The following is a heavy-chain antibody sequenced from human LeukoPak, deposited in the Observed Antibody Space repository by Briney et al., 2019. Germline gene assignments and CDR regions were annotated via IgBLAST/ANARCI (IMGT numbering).Heavy chain of an antibody. CDR2: IYYSGST. Sequence: PSETLSLTCTVSGGSISSGDYYWSWIRQPPGKGLEWIGYIYYSGSTYYNPSLKSRATISVDTSKNQFSLKLSSVTAADTAVYYCARERYYYDSSGYIFDYWGQGTLVTVSS. CDR3: ARERYYYDSSGYIFDY. J-gene: IGHJ4*02. CDR1: GGSISSGDYY. D-gene: IGHD3-22*01. V-gene: IGHV4-30-4*01.